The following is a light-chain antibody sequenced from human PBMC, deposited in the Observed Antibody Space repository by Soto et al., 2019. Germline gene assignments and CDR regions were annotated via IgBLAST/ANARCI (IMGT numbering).Light chain of an antibody. CDR1: SYNIGAGYD. Sequence: QSVLTQPPSGSGAPGQRVTISCTGSSYNIGAGYDVHWYQQLPGRAPKLLIYGNTNRPSGVPDRFSGSKSGTSASLAITGLHAEDEADYYCLSFDSSLSVVFGGGTKLTVL. V-gene: IGLV1-40*01. CDR2: GNT. J-gene: IGLJ2*01. CDR3: LSFDSSLSVV.